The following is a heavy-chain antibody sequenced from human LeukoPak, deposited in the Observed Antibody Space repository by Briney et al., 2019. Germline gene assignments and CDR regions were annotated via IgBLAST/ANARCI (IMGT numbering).Heavy chain of an antibody. V-gene: IGHV1-2*04. CDR2: INPNSGGT. CDR3: ARSDYGSGNGLDV. J-gene: IGHJ6*02. Sequence: GASVKVSCKASGYTFIAHYLHWVRQAPGQGLEWMGWINPNSGGTNCAQKFQGWVTMTRDTSISTAYMELSRLKSDDTAVYYCARSDYGSGNGLDVWGQGTTVTVSS. CDR1: GYTFIAHY. D-gene: IGHD3-10*01.